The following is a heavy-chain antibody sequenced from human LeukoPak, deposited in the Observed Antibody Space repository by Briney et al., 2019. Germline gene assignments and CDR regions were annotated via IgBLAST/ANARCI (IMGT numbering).Heavy chain of an antibody. Sequence: SETLSLTCTVSVGSISSGGYYWSWVRQHPGEGLEWLGSIYYSGSTYYNPSLKSRVTISVDTSKNQFSLKLSSVTAADTAVYYCARHPDEYTIFGVVTIRYYFDYWGQGTLVTVSS. CDR1: VGSISSGGYY. D-gene: IGHD3-3*01. J-gene: IGHJ4*02. V-gene: IGHV4-39*01. CDR3: ARHPDEYTIFGVVTIRYYFDY. CDR2: IYYSGST.